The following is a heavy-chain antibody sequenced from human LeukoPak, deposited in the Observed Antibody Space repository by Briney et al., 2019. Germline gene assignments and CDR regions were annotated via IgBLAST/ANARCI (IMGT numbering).Heavy chain of an antibody. CDR1: GYTFATYD. CDR3: ARVAGSIDY. J-gene: IGHJ4*02. V-gene: IGHV1-8*03. Sequence: ASVKVSCKASGYTFATYDINWVRQATGQGLEWMGWTNPNSGHTGYAQKFQGRLTITRDTSISTAYMELSSLRSEDTAVYYCARVAGSIDYWGQGTLVTVSS. D-gene: IGHD6-19*01. CDR2: TNPNSGHT.